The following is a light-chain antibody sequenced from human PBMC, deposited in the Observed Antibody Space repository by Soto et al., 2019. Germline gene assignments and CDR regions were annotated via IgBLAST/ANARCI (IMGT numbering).Light chain of an antibody. CDR1: QGVSSY. CDR3: QQLNGYPRT. Sequence: IQMTQSPASLSCSVGDIVTVTCRASQGVSSYLAWYQQKPGKAPKLLIYAASTLQSGVPSRFSGRGSGTDFTLTISSLQPEDFASYYCQQLNGYPRTFGQGTRLEIK. J-gene: IGKJ5*01. V-gene: IGKV1-9*01. CDR2: AAS.